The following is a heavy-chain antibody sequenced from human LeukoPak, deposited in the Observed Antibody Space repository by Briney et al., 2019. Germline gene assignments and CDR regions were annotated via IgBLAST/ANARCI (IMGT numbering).Heavy chain of an antibody. J-gene: IGHJ4*02. CDR1: GFTFSSYA. CDR2: ISGGSGST. V-gene: IGHV3-23*01. CDR3: VKHRFESGGYHSTD. D-gene: IGHD3-22*01. Sequence: PPGGSLRLSCAASGFTFSSYAMSWVRQAPGKGLAWVSTISGGSGSTYCADSVKGRFTISRDNSKNTLYLQMNSLRDEDTAVYYCVKHRFESGGYHSTDWGQGTLVTVSS.